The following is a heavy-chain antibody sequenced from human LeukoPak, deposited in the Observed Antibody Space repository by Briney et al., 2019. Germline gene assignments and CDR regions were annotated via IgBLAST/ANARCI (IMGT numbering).Heavy chain of an antibody. CDR2: IHYSGST. J-gene: IGHJ3*02. CDR1: GGSISSYC. Sequence: SETLSLTCSVSGGSISSYCWSWIRQPPGKGLEWIGYIHYSGSTNYNPSLKSRVTISVDTSKNQFSLKLNSVTAADTAVYYCARGRFAIGPGGTGLGIWGQGTMVTVSS. CDR3: ARGRFAIGPGGTGLGI. V-gene: IGHV4-59*12. D-gene: IGHD6-13*01.